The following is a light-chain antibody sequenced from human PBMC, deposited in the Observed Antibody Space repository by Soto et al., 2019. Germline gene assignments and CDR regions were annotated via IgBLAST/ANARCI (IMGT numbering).Light chain of an antibody. J-gene: IGKJ1*01. CDR2: LGS. V-gene: IGKV2-28*01. CDR1: QSLLHNNGYNY. Sequence: DIVMTQSPLSLPVTPGEPASISCRSSQSLLHNNGYNYLDWYLQKPGQSPQLLIYLGSNRASGVPDRFSGSGSGTDFTLKISRVEAEDVGVYYCMQALQTPWTFGQGTKV. CDR3: MQALQTPWT.